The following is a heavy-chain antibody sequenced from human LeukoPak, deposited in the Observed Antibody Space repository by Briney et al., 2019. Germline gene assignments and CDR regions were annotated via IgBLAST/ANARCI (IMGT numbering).Heavy chain of an antibody. CDR1: GFSFSSYG. CDR3: ARDSYQDYYGRFDP. CDR2: IWDDGNNK. Sequence: GGSLRLSCAASGFSFSSYGMHWVRQAPGKRLEWVAVIWDDGNNKRYANSVNGRFTISRDNSENTLYLQMNGLTAEDTAMYYCARDSYQDYYGRFDPWGQGTLVIVSS. V-gene: IGHV3-33*01. J-gene: IGHJ5*02. D-gene: IGHD3-10*01.